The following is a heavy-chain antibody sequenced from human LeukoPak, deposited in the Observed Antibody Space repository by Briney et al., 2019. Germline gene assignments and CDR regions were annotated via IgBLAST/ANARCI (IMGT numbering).Heavy chain of an antibody. CDR1: GGSISRSNW. V-gene: IGHV4-4*02. CDR2: IYHSGST. CDR3: AKSNGYGLIDI. Sequence: PSETLSLTCAVSGGSISRSNWWSWVRPPPGKGLEWIGEIYHSGSTNYNPSLKSRVTISVDKSKNQFSLKLNSVTAADTAVYYCAKSNGYGLIDIWGQGTMVTVSS. D-gene: IGHD3-22*01. J-gene: IGHJ3*02.